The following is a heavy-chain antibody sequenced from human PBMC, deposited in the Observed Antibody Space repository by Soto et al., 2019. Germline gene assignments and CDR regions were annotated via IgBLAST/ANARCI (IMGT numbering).Heavy chain of an antibody. CDR3: VAVVAAYYYYGMDV. CDR1: GGTFSSYT. CDR2: IIPTLGIP. J-gene: IGHJ6*02. D-gene: IGHD2-15*01. V-gene: IGHV1-69*02. Sequence: QVQLVQSGAEVKKPGSSVKVSCKASGGTFSSYTINWVRQAPGQGLEWMGRIIPTLGIPNYAQKFQGRVTSTADKSTITAYMELSSLSSEDTAVYYCVAVVAAYYYYGMDVWGHGPTVTVSS.